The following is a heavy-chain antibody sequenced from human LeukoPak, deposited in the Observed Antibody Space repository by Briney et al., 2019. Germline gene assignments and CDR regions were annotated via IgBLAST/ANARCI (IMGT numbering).Heavy chain of an antibody. D-gene: IGHD4-17*01. V-gene: IGHV3-30*18. CDR2: ISYDGSNK. CDR3: AKGSRDYGDYVPSPNWFDP. Sequence: SGGSLRLSCAASGFTFSSYGWHWVRQAPGKGLEWVAVISYDGSNKYYADSVKGRFTISRDNSKNTLYLQMNSLRAEDTAVYYCAKGSRDYGDYVPSPNWFDPWGQGTLVTVSS. J-gene: IGHJ5*02. CDR1: GFTFSSYG.